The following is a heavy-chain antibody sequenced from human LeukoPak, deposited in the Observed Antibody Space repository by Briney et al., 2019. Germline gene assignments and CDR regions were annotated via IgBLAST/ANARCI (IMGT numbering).Heavy chain of an antibody. CDR3: AKDLLYYYDSSGSDY. CDR1: GFIVSYNY. V-gene: IGHV3-66*01. Sequence: GGSLRLSCAASGFIVSYNYMTWVRQAPGKGLEWVSVIYSGGSTYYADSVKGRFTISRDNSKNTLYLQMNSLRAEDTAVYYCAKDLLYYYDSSGSDYWGQGTLVTVSS. J-gene: IGHJ4*02. CDR2: IYSGGST. D-gene: IGHD3-22*01.